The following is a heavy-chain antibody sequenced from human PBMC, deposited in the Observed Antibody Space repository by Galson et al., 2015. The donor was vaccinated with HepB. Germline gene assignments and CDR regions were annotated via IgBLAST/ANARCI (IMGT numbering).Heavy chain of an antibody. Sequence: TLSLTCAVSADSISSSANYSWNWIRQPPGKGLEWIGSIYHIGSTYYNPSLKSRVTISVDRSKNQFYLKMSSLTAADTAMYYCARWERWSNWFDPWGQGILVTVSS. V-gene: IGHV4-30-2*01. CDR1: ADSISSSANYS. J-gene: IGHJ5*02. CDR3: ARWERWSNWFDP. D-gene: IGHD1-26*01. CDR2: IYHIGST.